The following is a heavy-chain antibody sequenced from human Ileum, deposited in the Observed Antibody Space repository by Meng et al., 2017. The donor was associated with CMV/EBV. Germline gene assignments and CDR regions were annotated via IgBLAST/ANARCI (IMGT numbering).Heavy chain of an antibody. D-gene: IGHD3-3*01. CDR3: AKDTDFWSGYRHYYGMDV. CDR2: ISWDGRST. V-gene: IGHV3-43D*03. CDR1: GFTFDDNA. J-gene: IGHJ6*02. Sequence: GESLKISCAASGFTFDDNAMHWVRQAPGKGLEWVSLISWDGRSTYYADSVKGRFTISRDNSKNSLYLQMHSLRAEDTAVYYCAKDTDFWSGYRHYYGMDVWGQGTTVTVSS.